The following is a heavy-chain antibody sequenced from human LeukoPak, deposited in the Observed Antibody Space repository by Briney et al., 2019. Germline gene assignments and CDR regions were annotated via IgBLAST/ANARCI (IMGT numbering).Heavy chain of an antibody. J-gene: IGHJ4*02. CDR1: GGSISSSNW. D-gene: IGHD5-18*01. Sequence: SGTLSLTCAVSGGSISSSNWWSWVRQPPGKGLEWIGEIYHSGSTNYNPSLKSRVTISVDKSKNQFSLKLSSVTAADTAVYYCARAVGYSYGPPDYWGQGTLVTVSS. V-gene: IGHV4-4*02. CDR2: IYHSGST. CDR3: ARAVGYSYGPPDY.